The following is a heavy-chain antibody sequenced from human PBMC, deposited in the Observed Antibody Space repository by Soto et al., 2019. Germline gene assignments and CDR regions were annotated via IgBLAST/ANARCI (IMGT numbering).Heavy chain of an antibody. V-gene: IGHV3-23*01. CDR3: ARDRDRSSSQRFDY. J-gene: IGHJ4*02. CDR1: GFTFSSYA. CDR2: ISGSGGST. D-gene: IGHD6-6*01. Sequence: PGGSLRLSCAASGFTFSSYAMSWVRQAPGKGLEWVSAISGSGGSTYYADSVKGRFTISRDNSKNTLYLQMNSLRAEDTAVYYCARDRDRSSSQRFDYWGQGTLVTVSS.